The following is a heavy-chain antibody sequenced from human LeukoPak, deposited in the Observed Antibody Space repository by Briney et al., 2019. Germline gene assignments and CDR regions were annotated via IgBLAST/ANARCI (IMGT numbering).Heavy chain of an antibody. Sequence: GASVKVSCTTSGYTFSRYGFSWVRQAPGQGLEWIGWIGVFNGNRNYAKSVQGRITLTADTSTNTTYMELRSLRSDDTAVYYCARENYYDSSGYYQLRYFDLWGRGTLVTVSS. D-gene: IGHD3-22*01. CDR2: IGVFNGNR. V-gene: IGHV1-18*01. CDR1: GYTFSRYG. J-gene: IGHJ2*01. CDR3: ARENYYDSSGYYQLRYFDL.